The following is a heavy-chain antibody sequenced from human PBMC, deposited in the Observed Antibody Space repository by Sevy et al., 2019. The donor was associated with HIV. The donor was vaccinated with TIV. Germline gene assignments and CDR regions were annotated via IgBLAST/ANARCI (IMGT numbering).Heavy chain of an antibody. V-gene: IGHV3-23*01. J-gene: IGHJ4*02. D-gene: IGHD5-18*01. CDR1: GFTFSDYA. CDR3: ASGDTTMITDLDY. Sequence: GGSLRLSCGASGFTFSDYAMSWVRQAPGKGPEWVSGINNGGSTYYADSVKGRFTISRDNFKKMVFLQMNSLSAEDTAVYYCASGDTTMITDLDYWGQGALVTVSS. CDR2: INNGGST.